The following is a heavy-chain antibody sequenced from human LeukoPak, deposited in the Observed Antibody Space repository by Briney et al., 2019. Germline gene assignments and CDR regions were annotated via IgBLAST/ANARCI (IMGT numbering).Heavy chain of an antibody. Sequence: GGSLRLSCAASGFTLSSYSMNWVRQAPGKGLEWVSSISSSSSYIYYADSVKGRFTISRDNAKNSLYLQMNSLRAEDTAVYYCARDLTYYYDSSGYYYRAPFDYWGQGTLVTVSS. V-gene: IGHV3-21*01. CDR3: ARDLTYYYDSSGYYYRAPFDY. J-gene: IGHJ4*02. D-gene: IGHD3-22*01. CDR2: ISSSSSYI. CDR1: GFTLSSYS.